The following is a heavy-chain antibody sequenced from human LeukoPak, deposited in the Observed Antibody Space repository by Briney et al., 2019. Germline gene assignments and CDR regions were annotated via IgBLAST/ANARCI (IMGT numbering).Heavy chain of an antibody. D-gene: IGHD5/OR15-5a*01. CDR1: GFAFSTYA. Sequence: GGSLRLSCAASGFAFSTYAMTWVRQAPEKGLQWVSTISTSGRATYYADSVEGRFTISRDNSKNTLYLQMNSLRADDTAVYYCAKARGSSVYEQFDYWGQGTQVTVSP. CDR2: ISTSGRAT. V-gene: IGHV3-23*01. J-gene: IGHJ4*02. CDR3: AKARGSSVYEQFDY.